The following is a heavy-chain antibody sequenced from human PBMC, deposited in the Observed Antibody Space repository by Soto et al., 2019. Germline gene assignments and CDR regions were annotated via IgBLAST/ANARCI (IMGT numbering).Heavy chain of an antibody. D-gene: IGHD3-10*01. J-gene: IGHJ5*02. CDR2: IKSKTDGGTT. V-gene: IGHV3-15*01. CDR3: TTDPAYMVRGVIITYEDRP. Sequence: PGGSLRLSCAASGFTFSNAWMSWVRQAPGKGLEWVGRIKSKTDGGTTDYAAPVKGRFTISRDDSKNTLYLQMNSLKTEDTAVYYCTTDPAYMVRGVIITYEDRPWGQGTLVTVSS. CDR1: GFTFSNAW.